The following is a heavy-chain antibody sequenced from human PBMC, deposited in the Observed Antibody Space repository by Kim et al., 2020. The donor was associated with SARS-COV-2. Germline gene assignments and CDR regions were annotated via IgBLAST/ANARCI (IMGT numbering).Heavy chain of an antibody. J-gene: IGHJ4*02. CDR3: ARLGMIVVVIRVDY. D-gene: IGHD3-22*01. V-gene: IGHV4-39*01. Sequence: TPSLKSRVTISVDTSKNQFCLKLSSVTAADTGVYYCARLGMIVVVIRVDYWGQGTLVTVSS.